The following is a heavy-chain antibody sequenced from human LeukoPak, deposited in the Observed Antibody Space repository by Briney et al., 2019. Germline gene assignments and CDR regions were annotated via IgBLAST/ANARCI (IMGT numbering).Heavy chain of an antibody. Sequence: GGSLRLSCAASGFTFSNYTINWVRQAPGKGLEWVSSISSSGRYIYYADSVRGRFTISRDNAKNSLYPQMNSLRVEDTAVYYCARRGVVLVPTAVYYYYYYMDVWGKGTTVTIS. CDR3: ARRGVVLVPTAVYYYYYYMDV. D-gene: IGHD2-2*01. V-gene: IGHV3-21*01. CDR2: ISSSGRYI. CDR1: GFTFSNYT. J-gene: IGHJ6*03.